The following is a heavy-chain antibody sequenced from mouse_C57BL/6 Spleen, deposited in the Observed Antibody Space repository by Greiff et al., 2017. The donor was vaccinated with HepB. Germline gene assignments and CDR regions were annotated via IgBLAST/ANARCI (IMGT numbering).Heavy chain of an antibody. V-gene: IGHV1-74*01. J-gene: IGHJ4*01. CDR2: IHPSDSDT. CDR3: ALSQFYDGAIDY. D-gene: IGHD2-12*01. Sequence: QVQLQQPGAELVKPGASVKVSCTASGYTFTSYWMHWVQQRPGQGLEWIGRIHPSDSDTNYNQKFKGNATLTVAKSSSTAYMQLSSLTSEDSAVYYCALSQFYDGAIDYWGQGTSVTVSS. CDR1: GYTFTSYW.